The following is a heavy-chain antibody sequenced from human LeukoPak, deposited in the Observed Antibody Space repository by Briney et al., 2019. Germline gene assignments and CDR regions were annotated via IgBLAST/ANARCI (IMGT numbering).Heavy chain of an antibody. CDR3: ANPTLG. CDR1: GFTFSNYG. V-gene: IGHV3-30*02. D-gene: IGHD7-27*01. J-gene: IGHJ4*02. Sequence: GGSLRLSCAASGFTFSNYGMHWVRQAPGKGLEWVAFIRYEGTNKYYADSVKGRFTISRDNSKNTLYVQMNSLRAEDTAVYYCANPTLGWGQGTLVTVSS. CDR2: IRYEGTNK.